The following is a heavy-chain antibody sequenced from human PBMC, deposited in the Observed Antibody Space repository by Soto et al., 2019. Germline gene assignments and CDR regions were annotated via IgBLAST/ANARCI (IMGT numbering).Heavy chain of an antibody. Sequence: ASVKVSCKTSGYTFTSYDINWVRQATGQGLEWMGWMNPNSGNTGYAQKFQGRVTMTRNTSISTAYMELSSLRSEDTAVYYCARAPSRYGGNFPSWGQGTLVTVSS. V-gene: IGHV1-8*01. CDR3: ARAPSRYGGNFPS. J-gene: IGHJ5*02. CDR2: MNPNSGNT. D-gene: IGHD2-21*02. CDR1: GYTFTSYD.